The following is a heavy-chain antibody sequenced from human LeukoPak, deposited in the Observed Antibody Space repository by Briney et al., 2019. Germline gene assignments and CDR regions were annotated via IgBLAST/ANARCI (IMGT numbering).Heavy chain of an antibody. V-gene: IGHV1-46*01. CDR1: GYTFTSYY. J-gene: IGHJ4*02. Sequence: ASVKVSCKASGYTFTSYYMHWVRQAPGQGLEWMGIINPSGGSTSYAQKFQGRVTMTRDMSTSTVYMELSSLRSEDTAVYYCGRANWSGAFDYWGQGTLVTVSS. D-gene: IGHD1-26*01. CDR2: INPSGGST. CDR3: GRANWSGAFDY.